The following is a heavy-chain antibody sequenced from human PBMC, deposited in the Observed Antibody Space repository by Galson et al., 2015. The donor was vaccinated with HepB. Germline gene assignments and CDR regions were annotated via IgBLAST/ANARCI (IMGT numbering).Heavy chain of an antibody. CDR3: AKDIRGYNYGYESGHYYYGMDV. V-gene: IGHV3-43D*03. Sequence: SLRLSCAASGFTFDDYAMYWVRQAPGKGLEWVSLISWDGGNTYYADSVKGRFTISRDNNKNSLYLQMNSLRAEDTALYYCAKDIRGYNYGYESGHYYYGMDVWGQGTTVTVSS. CDR1: GFTFDDYA. CDR2: ISWDGGNT. D-gene: IGHD5-18*01. J-gene: IGHJ6*02.